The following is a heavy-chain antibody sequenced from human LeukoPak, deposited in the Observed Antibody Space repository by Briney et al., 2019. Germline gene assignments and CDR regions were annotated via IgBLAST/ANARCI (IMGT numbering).Heavy chain of an antibody. V-gene: IGHV1-69*13. CDR2: IIPIFGTA. CDR1: GGTFSSYA. Sequence: APVKVSCKASGGTFSSYAISWVRQAPGQGLEWMGGIIPIFGTANYAQKFQGRVTITADESTSTAYMELSSLRSEDTAVYYCARDGARGATIFLGAFDIWGQGTMVTVSS. J-gene: IGHJ3*02. CDR3: ARDGARGATIFLGAFDI. D-gene: IGHD5-12*01.